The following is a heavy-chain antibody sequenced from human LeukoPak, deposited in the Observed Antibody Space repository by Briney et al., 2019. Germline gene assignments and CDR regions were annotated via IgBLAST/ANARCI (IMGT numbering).Heavy chain of an antibody. D-gene: IGHD3-22*01. J-gene: IGHJ4*02. CDR2: ISYDGSNK. V-gene: IGHV3-30-3*01. Sequence: GGSLRLSCAASGFTFSTYAMHWVRQAPGKGLEWVAVISYDGSNKYYADSVKGRFTISRDNSKNTLYLQMNSLGAEDTAVYYCASENYYDSSGYYYLHPFDYWGQGTLVTVSS. CDR3: ASENYYDSSGYYYLHPFDY. CDR1: GFTFSTYA.